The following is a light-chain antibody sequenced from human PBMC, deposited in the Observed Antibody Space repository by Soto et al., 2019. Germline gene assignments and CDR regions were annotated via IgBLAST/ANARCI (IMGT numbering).Light chain of an antibody. CDR2: SNN. CDR3: AAWDDSLNGPV. V-gene: IGLV1-44*01. Sequence: QSVLPQPPSVSAAPGQMVTISCSGSSSNIGSTYVSWYQQLPGTAPKLLIYSNNQRPSGVPDRFSGSKSGTSASLAISGLQSEDEADYYCAAWDDSLNGPVFGGGTQLTVL. J-gene: IGLJ3*02. CDR1: SSNIGSTY.